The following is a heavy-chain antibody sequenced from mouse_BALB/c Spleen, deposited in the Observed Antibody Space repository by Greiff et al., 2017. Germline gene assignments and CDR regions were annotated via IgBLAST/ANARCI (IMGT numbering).Heavy chain of an antibody. CDR1: GFSLTGYG. CDR3: ARGPPYRGYAMDY. D-gene: IGHD2-14*01. J-gene: IGHJ4*01. CDR2: IWGDGST. Sequence: VHLVESGPGLVAPSQSLSITCTVSGFSLTGYGVNWVRQPPGKGLEWLGMIWGDGSTDYNSALKSRLSISKDNSKSQVFLKMNSLQTDDTARYYCARGPPYRGYAMDYWGQGTSVTVSS. V-gene: IGHV2-6-7*01.